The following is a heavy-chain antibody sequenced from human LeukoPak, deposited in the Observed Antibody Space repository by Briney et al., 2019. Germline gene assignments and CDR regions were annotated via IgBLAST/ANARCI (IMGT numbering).Heavy chain of an antibody. D-gene: IGHD6-19*01. CDR2: IYYSGNT. Sequence: PSETLSLTCTVSGGSISSSAYYWGWIRQPPGKGLEWIGSIYYSGNTYYNPSLKSRVTISVDTSKNQFSLTLSSVTAADTAVYFCARQLRGEAVAGHLQPFDYWGQGTLVTVSS. V-gene: IGHV4-39*01. CDR3: ARQLRGEAVAGHLQPFDY. J-gene: IGHJ4*02. CDR1: GGSISSSAYY.